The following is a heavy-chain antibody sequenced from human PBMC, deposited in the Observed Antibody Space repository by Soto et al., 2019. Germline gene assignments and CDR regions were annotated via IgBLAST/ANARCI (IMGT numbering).Heavy chain of an antibody. D-gene: IGHD3-10*01. Sequence: ASVKVSCKASGYTFTSYGISWLRQSPGQGLEWIGWISAYNGNTNYAQKLQGRVTMTTDTSTSTAYMELRSLRSDDTAVYYCARDRGNWFDPWGQGTLVTVSS. V-gene: IGHV1-18*04. CDR3: ARDRGNWFDP. CDR1: GYTFTSYG. CDR2: ISAYNGNT. J-gene: IGHJ5*02.